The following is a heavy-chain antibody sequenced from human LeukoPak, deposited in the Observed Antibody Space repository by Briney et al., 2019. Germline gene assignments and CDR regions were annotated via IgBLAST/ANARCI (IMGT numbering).Heavy chain of an antibody. V-gene: IGHV7-4-1*02. CDR3: ARDDGQQLVVRSYGMDV. Sequence: ASVKVSCKASGYTFTSYAMNWVRQTPGQGLEWMGWINTNTGNPTYAQGFTGRSVFSLDTSVSTAYLRISSLKAEDTAVYYCARDDGQQLVVRSYGMDVWGQGTTVTVSS. CDR1: GYTFTSYA. CDR2: INTNTGNP. D-gene: IGHD6-13*01. J-gene: IGHJ6*02.